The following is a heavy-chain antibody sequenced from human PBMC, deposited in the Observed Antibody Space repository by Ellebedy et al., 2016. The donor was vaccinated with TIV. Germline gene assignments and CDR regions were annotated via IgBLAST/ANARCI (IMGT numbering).Heavy chain of an antibody. D-gene: IGHD3-16*01. Sequence: GESLKISXKGSGYSFTSYWIGWVRQMPGKGLEWMGIIYPGDSDTRYSPSFQGQVTISADKSISTAYLQWSSLKASDTAMYYCARHVGSIMITFGGVMDWFDPWGQGTLVTVSS. J-gene: IGHJ5*02. CDR1: GYSFTSYW. CDR2: IYPGDSDT. CDR3: ARHVGSIMITFGGVMDWFDP. V-gene: IGHV5-51*01.